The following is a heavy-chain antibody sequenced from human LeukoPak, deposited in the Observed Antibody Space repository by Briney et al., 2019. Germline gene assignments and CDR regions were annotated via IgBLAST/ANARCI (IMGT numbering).Heavy chain of an antibody. D-gene: IGHD1-26*01. CDR1: GFTFSSYW. V-gene: IGHV3-7*01. CDR3: ARVDMGWSHVGAFDI. J-gene: IGHJ3*02. CDR2: IKQDGSEK. Sequence: GGSLRLSCAASGFTFSSYWMSWVRQAPGKGLEWVANIKQDGSEKYYVDSVKGRFTISRDNAKNSLYLQMNSLRAEDTAVYYCARVDMGWSHVGAFDIWGQGTMVTVSS.